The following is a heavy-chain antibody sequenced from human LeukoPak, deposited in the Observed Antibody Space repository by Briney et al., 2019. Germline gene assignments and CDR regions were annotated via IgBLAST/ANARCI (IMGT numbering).Heavy chain of an antibody. Sequence: SETLSLTCTVPGGSISSSSYYWGWIRQPPGKGLEWIGSIYYRGSTYYNPSLKSRVTISVDTSKNQFSLKLSSVTAADTAVYYCARGYCSGGSCYSYYYYNYMDVWGKGTTVTVSS. J-gene: IGHJ6*03. D-gene: IGHD2-15*01. V-gene: IGHV4-39*07. CDR1: GGSISSSSYY. CDR2: IYYRGST. CDR3: ARGYCSGGSCYSYYYYNYMDV.